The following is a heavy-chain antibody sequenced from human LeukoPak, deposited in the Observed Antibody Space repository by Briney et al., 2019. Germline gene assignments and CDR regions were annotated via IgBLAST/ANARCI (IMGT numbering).Heavy chain of an antibody. CDR3: ARASPSTTVAGIPYYFDY. CDR1: GGSISSGNW. D-gene: IGHD6-19*01. CDR2: IYHSGST. J-gene: IGHJ4*02. Sequence: SGTLSLTCAVSGGSISSGNWWSWVRQPPGKGLDWIGEIYHSGSTNYNPSLKSRVTISVDKSKNQFFLKLNSVTAADTAVYYCARASPSTTVAGIPYYFDYWGQGTLVTVSS. V-gene: IGHV4-4*02.